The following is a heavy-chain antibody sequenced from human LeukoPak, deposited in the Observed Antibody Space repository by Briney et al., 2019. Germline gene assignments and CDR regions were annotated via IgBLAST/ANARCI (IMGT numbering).Heavy chain of an antibody. CDR2: ISGSGSST. CDR3: AKRDGYNSNPLKD. CDR1: GFTFSSYA. V-gene: IGHV3-23*01. D-gene: IGHD5-24*01. Sequence: PGGSLRLSCAASGFTFSSYAMSWLRQAPGKGLEWVSAISGSGSSTYYADSVKGRFTISRDNSKNTLYLQMNSLRAEDTALYYCAKRDGYNSNPLKDWGQGTLVTVSS. J-gene: IGHJ4*02.